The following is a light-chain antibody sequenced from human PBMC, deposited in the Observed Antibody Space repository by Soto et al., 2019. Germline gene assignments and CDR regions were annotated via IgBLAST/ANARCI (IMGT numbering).Light chain of an antibody. J-gene: IGKJ5*01. CDR2: DAS. CDR1: QSVSSY. CDR3: QQRSNWQIT. Sequence: EIVLTQSPATLSLSPGERDTLYCRDCQSVSSYLAWYQQKLGQAPRLLIYDASNRATGIPARFSGSGSGTDFTLTISSLEPEDFAVYYCQQRSNWQITVGQGTRLEIK. V-gene: IGKV3-11*01.